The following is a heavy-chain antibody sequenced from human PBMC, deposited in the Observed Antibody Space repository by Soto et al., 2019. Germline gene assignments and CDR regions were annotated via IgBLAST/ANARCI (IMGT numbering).Heavy chain of an antibody. V-gene: IGHV5-10-1*01. CDR1: GYSFTSYW. Sequence: PGESLKISCKGSGYSFTSYWISWVRQMPGKGLEWMGRIDPSDSYTNYSPSFQGHVTISADKSISTAYLQWSSQKASDTAMYYCARRDCSGGSCNYYYGMDVWGQGTTVTVSS. J-gene: IGHJ6*02. CDR3: ARRDCSGGSCNYYYGMDV. D-gene: IGHD2-15*01. CDR2: IDPSDSYT.